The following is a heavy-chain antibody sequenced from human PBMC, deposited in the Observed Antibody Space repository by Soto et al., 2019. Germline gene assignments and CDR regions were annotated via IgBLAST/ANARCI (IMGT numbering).Heavy chain of an antibody. CDR3: ARARVEDYYYYYMDV. CDR1: GFTFSASY. D-gene: IGHD2-15*01. CDR2: IRSSSSYT. V-gene: IGHV3-11*06. Sequence: GGSLRLSCAASGFTFSASYMSWICQAPGKGLEWVSSIRSSSSYTNYADSVKGRFTISRDNAKNSLYLQMNSLRAEDTAVYYCARARVEDYYYYYMDVWGKGTTVTVSS. J-gene: IGHJ6*03.